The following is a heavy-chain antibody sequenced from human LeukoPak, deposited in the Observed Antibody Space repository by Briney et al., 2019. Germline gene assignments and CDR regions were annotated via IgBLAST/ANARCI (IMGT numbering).Heavy chain of an antibody. J-gene: IGHJ4*02. Sequence: SETLSLTCTVSGGSIGSYYWNWIRQPPGQGLEWIGYIHYSGSTNHNASLKSRVTISVGTSKNQFSLKLRSVTAADTAVYYCARDGVAGGFDYWGQGTLVSLSS. V-gene: IGHV4-59*01. CDR2: IHYSGST. CDR1: GGSIGSYY. D-gene: IGHD6-19*01. CDR3: ARDGVAGGFDY.